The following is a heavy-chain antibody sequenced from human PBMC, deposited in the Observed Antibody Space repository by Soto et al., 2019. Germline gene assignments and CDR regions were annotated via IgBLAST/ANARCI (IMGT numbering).Heavy chain of an antibody. Sequence: SVKVSCKASGGTFSSYAISWVRQAPGQGLEWMGGIIPIFGTANYAQKFQGRVTITADESTSTAYMELSSLRSEDTAVYYCAAGSYYYDSSGYYWAFDYWGQGTLVTVSS. D-gene: IGHD3-22*01. CDR3: AAGSYYYDSSGYYWAFDY. V-gene: IGHV1-69*13. CDR2: IIPIFGTA. CDR1: GGTFSSYA. J-gene: IGHJ4*02.